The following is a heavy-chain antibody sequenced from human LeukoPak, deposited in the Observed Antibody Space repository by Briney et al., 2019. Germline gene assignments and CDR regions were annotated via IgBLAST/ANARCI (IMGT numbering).Heavy chain of an antibody. CDR2: IKQDGSEK. CDR1: GFTFSNYW. Sequence: GGSLRLSCAGSGFTFSNYWMSWVRQAPGRGLEWVANIKQDGSEKYYVDSVKGRFAISRDDARNSLYLQMNSLRAEDTAVYYCARELGDYGGKANWGQGTLVTVSS. D-gene: IGHD4-23*01. V-gene: IGHV3-7*04. J-gene: IGHJ4*02. CDR3: ARELGDYGGKAN.